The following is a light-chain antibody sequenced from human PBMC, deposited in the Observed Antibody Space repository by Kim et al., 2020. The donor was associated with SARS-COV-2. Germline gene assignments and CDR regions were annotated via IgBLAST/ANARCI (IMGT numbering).Light chain of an antibody. J-gene: IGLJ2*01. CDR3: QTWGTGILV. V-gene: IGLV4-69*01. CDR2: LNSDGSH. Sequence: ASVKLACDLSSGHSSYAIAWHQQQPEKGPRYLMKLNSDGSHSKGDGIPDRFSGSSSGAERYLTISSLQSEDEADYYCQTWGTGILVFGGGTQLTVL. CDR1: SGHSSYA.